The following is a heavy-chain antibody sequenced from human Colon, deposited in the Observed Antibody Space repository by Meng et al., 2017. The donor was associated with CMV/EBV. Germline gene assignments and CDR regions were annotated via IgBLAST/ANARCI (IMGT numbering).Heavy chain of an antibody. Sequence: QGQLVEAGAEEEKPGADRKFSLMTSAYTAANPYCHWVRQATGKGLEWMGLIKSDDGGTVYAQKFEGKVTLTRDMSTGTVYMEMSSLREEDTALYYCARDGSWGWGGMQFWGQGTLVTVSS. CDR2: IKSDDGGT. J-gene: IGHJ4*02. V-gene: IGHV1-46*01. CDR1: AYTAANPY. CDR3: ARDGSWGWGGMQF. D-gene: IGHD3-10*01.